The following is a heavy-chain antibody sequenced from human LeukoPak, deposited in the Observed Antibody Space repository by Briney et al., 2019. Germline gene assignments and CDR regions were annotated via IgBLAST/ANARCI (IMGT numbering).Heavy chain of an antibody. CDR2: IYYSGST. CDR1: GGSISSYY. CDR3: ARSASGYSGYAGY. D-gene: IGHD5-12*01. V-gene: IGHV4-59*08. J-gene: IGHJ4*02. Sequence: SETLSLTCTVSGGSISSYYWSWIRQPPGKGLEWIGYIYYSGSTNYNPSLKSRVTISVDTSKNQFSLKLSSVTAADTAVYYCARSASGYSGYAGYWGQGTLLTVSS.